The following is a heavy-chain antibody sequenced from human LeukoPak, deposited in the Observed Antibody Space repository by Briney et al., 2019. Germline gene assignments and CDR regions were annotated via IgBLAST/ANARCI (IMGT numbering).Heavy chain of an antibody. V-gene: IGHV4-59*01. J-gene: IGHJ1*01. CDR3: AIEDNYGDYYFQH. Sequence: SETLSLTCTVSGGPISSYYWSWIRQPPGKGLEWIGYIYYSGSTNYNPSLKSRVTISVDTSKNQFSLKLSSVTAADTAVYYCAIEDNYGDYYFQHWGQGTLVTVSS. CDR1: GGPISSYY. D-gene: IGHD4-17*01. CDR2: IYYSGST.